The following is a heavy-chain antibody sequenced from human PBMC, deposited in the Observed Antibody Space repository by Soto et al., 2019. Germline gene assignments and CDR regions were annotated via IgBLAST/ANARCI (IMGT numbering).Heavy chain of an antibody. V-gene: IGHV4-31*03. CDR2: TYHTGST. CDR3: ARIGNPDASLYFDY. Sequence: QVQLQESGPGLVKPSQTLSLTCTVSGGSISVGVYYWNWIRQLPGKGPEWIGYTYHTGSTYYNPSLESRVTISVDPSKNQVSLTLSSVTAADTAVYYCARIGNPDASLYFDYWGQGTLVTVSS. CDR1: GGSISVGVYY. J-gene: IGHJ4*02. D-gene: IGHD2-2*01.